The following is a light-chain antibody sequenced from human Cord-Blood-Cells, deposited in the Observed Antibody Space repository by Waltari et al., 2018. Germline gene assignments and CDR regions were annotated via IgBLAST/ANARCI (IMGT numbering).Light chain of an antibody. V-gene: IGLV2-14*03. Sequence: QPALTQTSAVAGSPGQSIPIPCSGTSRAAVRYNYVSCYQQHPGKAPKLIIYDVSNRPSEVSNRFSGSESGNTASLTLSGLQAEDEADYYCSSYTSSSTLVFGGGTKLTVL. J-gene: IGLJ3*02. CDR1: SRAAVRYNY. CDR2: DVS. CDR3: SSYTSSSTLV.